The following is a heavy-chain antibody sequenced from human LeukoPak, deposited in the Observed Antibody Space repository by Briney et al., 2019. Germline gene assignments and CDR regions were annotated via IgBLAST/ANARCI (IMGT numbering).Heavy chain of an antibody. CDR2: IYTSGST. CDR1: GGSISSYY. D-gene: IGHD2-15*01. J-gene: IGHJ4*02. Sequence: PSETLSLTCTVSGGSISSYYWSWIRQPAGKGLEWIGRIYTSGSTNYNPSLKSRVTMSVDTSKNQFSLKLSSVTAADTAVYYCARFRRTNSRYCSGGSCHSHFDYWGQGTLVTISS. V-gene: IGHV4-4*07. CDR3: ARFRRTNSRYCSGGSCHSHFDY.